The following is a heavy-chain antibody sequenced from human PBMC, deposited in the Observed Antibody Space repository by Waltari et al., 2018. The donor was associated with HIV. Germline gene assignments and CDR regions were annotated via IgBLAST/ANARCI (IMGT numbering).Heavy chain of an antibody. CDR2: ISAYNGNT. Sequence: QVQLVQSGAGVKKPGASVKVSCKASGYTFTSYGISWVRQAPGQGLEWMGWISAYNGNTNYAQKLQGRVTRTTDTSTSTAYMELRSLRSDDTAVYYCARDRTFTIFGVVIKESNWFDPWGQGTLVTVSS. D-gene: IGHD3-3*01. CDR3: ARDRTFTIFGVVIKESNWFDP. J-gene: IGHJ5*02. CDR1: GYTFTSYG. V-gene: IGHV1-18*01.